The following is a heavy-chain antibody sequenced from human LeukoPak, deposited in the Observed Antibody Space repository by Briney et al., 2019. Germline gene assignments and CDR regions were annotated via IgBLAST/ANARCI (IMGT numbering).Heavy chain of an antibody. J-gene: IGHJ4*02. V-gene: IGHV1-69*05. CDR1: GGTFSSYA. CDR3: ARGEYYYDSSGYYYVRAYDY. D-gene: IGHD3-22*01. Sequence: SVKVSCKPSGGTFSSYAISWVRQAPGQGLEWMGGIIPIFGTANYAQKFQGRVTITTDESTSTAYTELSSLRSEDTAVYYCARGEYYYDSSGYYYVRAYDYWGQGTLVTVSS. CDR2: IIPIFGTA.